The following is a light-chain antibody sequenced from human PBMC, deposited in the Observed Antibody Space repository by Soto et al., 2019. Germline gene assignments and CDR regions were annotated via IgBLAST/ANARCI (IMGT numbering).Light chain of an antibody. CDR3: QQYSNYWT. CDR2: RAS. J-gene: IGKJ1*01. Sequence: DIQMTQSPPTLSASVGDRVTITCRASQGIGDWLAWYQQKPGKGPKLLIYRASNLENGVPSRFSGGASGTEFSITISNLQPGDFATYYCQQYSNYWTFGQGTKVEIK. CDR1: QGIGDW. V-gene: IGKV1-5*03.